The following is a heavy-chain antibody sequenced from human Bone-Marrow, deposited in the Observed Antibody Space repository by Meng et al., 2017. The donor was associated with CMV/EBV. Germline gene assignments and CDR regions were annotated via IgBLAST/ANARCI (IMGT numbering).Heavy chain of an antibody. CDR2: INHSGST. D-gene: IGHD3-3*01. V-gene: IGHV4-34*01. CDR3: ARGETVRAIFGVVITNNWFDP. CDR1: GGSFSGYY. Sequence: SETLSLTCAVYGGSFSGYYWSWIRQPPGKGLEWIGEINHSGSTNYNPSLKSRVTISVDTSKNQFSLKLSSVTAADTAVYYCARGETVRAIFGVVITNNWFDPWGQGTLVTVSS. J-gene: IGHJ5*02.